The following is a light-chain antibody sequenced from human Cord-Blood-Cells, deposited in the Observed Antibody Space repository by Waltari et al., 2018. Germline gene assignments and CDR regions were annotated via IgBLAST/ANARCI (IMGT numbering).Light chain of an antibody. CDR1: QDISNY. CDR2: DAS. CDR3: QQYDNLPYT. J-gene: IGKJ2*01. V-gene: IGKV1-33*01. Sequence: DIQMTQSPSSLSASVGDIVTITCQASQDISNYLNWYQQKPGKAPKLLIYDASNLETGVPSRFSGSGSATDFTFTISSLQPEDIATYYCQQYDNLPYTFGQGTKLEIK.